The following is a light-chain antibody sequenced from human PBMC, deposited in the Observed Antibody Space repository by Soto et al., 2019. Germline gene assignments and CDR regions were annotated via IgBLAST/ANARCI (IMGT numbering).Light chain of an antibody. CDR2: EGG. CDR1: SSDVGNYNF. CDR3: CSYAGISTYV. Sequence: QSALTQPASVSGSPGHSITISCTGTSSDVGNYNFVSWYQQHPGKAPKLMISEGGKRPSGVSDRFSGSKSGNTASLTISGLQAEDEADYYCCSYAGISTYVFGPGTKLTVL. V-gene: IGLV2-23*01. J-gene: IGLJ1*01.